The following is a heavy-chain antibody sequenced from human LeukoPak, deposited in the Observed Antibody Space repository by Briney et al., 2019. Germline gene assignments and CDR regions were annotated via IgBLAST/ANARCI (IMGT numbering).Heavy chain of an antibody. V-gene: IGHV3-53*01. CDR1: GFSVSSNF. CDR2: IYSGGTT. Sequence: HPGGSLRLSCAASGFSVSSNFMSWVRQAPGKGLEWVPVIYSGGTTYYADSVKGRFTISRDNSKNTLSLQMNNLRVEDTAVYYCARDGYGNNYMDVWGKGTTVTVSS. CDR3: ARDGYGNNYMDV. J-gene: IGHJ6*03. D-gene: IGHD1/OR15-1a*01.